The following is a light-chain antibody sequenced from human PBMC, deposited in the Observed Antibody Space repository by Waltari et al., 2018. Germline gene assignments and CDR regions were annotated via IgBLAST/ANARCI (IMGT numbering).Light chain of an antibody. J-gene: IGLJ2*01. CDR1: SSDIGRYNY. Sequence: QSALTQPASVSGSPGQSITISCTGTSSDIGRYNYVPWYQHHPDKAPKLMIFDVNNRPSGVSDRFSGSKSGNTASLTISGLQAEDEADYYCSSYTTTSTLLVVFGGGTKLTVL. CDR3: SSYTTTSTLLVV. V-gene: IGLV2-14*03. CDR2: DVN.